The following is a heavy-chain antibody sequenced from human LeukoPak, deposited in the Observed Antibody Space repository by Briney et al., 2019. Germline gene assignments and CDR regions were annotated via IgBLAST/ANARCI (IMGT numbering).Heavy chain of an antibody. CDR2: ISGGGSAT. V-gene: IGHV3-23*01. CDR1: GFTFNNSA. J-gene: IGHJ4*02. Sequence: PGGSLRLSCAASGFTFNNSAMNWVRQAPGQGLEWVSAISGGGSATYYADSVKGRFTISRDNSKNTLYLQMNSLRAEDTAVYYCAKNYDSSVYYSEGFDYWGQGTLVTVSS. CDR3: AKNYDSSVYYSEGFDY. D-gene: IGHD3-22*01.